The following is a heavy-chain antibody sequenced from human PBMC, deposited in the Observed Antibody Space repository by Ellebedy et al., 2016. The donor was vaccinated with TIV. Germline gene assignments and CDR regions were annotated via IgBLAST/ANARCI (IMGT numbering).Heavy chain of an antibody. CDR1: GFTFSSYS. Sequence: GESLKISCAASGFTFSSYSMNWVRQAPGKGLEWVSSISSSSSYIYYADSVKGRFTISRDNAKNSLYLQMNSLRAEDTAVYYCAREGDGYGYYFDYWGQGTLVTVSS. V-gene: IGHV3-21*01. D-gene: IGHD5-24*01. CDR3: AREGDGYGYYFDY. CDR2: ISSSSSYI. J-gene: IGHJ4*02.